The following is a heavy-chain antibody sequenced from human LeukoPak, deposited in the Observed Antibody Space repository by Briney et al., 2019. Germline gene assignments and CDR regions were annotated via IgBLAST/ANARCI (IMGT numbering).Heavy chain of an antibody. CDR3: ARAMVRGVTSTLADYYYYYGMDV. Sequence: GGSLRLSCAASGFTFSSYAMHWVRQAPGKGLEWVAVISYDGSNKYYADSVKGRFTISRDNSKNTLYLQMNSLRAEDTAVYYCARAMVRGVTSTLADYYYYYGMDVWGQGTTVTVSS. V-gene: IGHV3-30*04. D-gene: IGHD3-10*01. CDR1: GFTFSSYA. CDR2: ISYDGSNK. J-gene: IGHJ6*02.